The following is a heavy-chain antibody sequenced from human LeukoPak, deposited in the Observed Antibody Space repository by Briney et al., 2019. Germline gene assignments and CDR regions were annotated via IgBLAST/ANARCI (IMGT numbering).Heavy chain of an antibody. CDR1: GFTFGSCA. CDR3: AKDLGRNGYEIFDY. CDR2: ISDSGGST. Sequence: AGSLRLSCAASGFTFGSCAMSWVRQVPGKGLEWVSTISDSGGSTYYADSVKSRFTISRDNSKNTLYLQMNSLGAEGTAIYYCAKDLGRNGYEIFDYWGQGALVTVSS. V-gene: IGHV3-23*01. J-gene: IGHJ4*02. D-gene: IGHD5-24*01.